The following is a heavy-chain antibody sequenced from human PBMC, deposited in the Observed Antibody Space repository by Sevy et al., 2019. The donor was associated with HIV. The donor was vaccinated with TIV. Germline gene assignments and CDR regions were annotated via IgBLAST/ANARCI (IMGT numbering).Heavy chain of an antibody. CDR3: ARCGYGSGSYYAPN. Sequence: ASVKVSCKTSGYNFGDHGISWVRQVPGQGLEWMGWINTYTGHTNYAHNFQNRVTMTTETSTTTVYMELRSLGSGDTAVYYCARCGYGSGSYYAPNWGQGTLVTVSS. V-gene: IGHV1-18*01. CDR1: GYNFGDHG. D-gene: IGHD3-10*01. J-gene: IGHJ4*02. CDR2: INTYTGHT.